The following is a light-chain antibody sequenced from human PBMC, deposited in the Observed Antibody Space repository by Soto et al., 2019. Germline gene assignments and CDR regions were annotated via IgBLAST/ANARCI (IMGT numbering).Light chain of an antibody. V-gene: IGKV1-39*01. J-gene: IGKJ2*01. CDR3: QQSYRSPYT. CDR1: QSINIY. CDR2: GAS. Sequence: IQMTQYPSSLSASVGDSVTVTCRASQSINIYLNWYQQKPGKAPTLLIYGASSLQSGVPSRFTGVGSRTDFTLTISSLQPEDFATYYCQQSYRSPYTFGQGTKLEIK.